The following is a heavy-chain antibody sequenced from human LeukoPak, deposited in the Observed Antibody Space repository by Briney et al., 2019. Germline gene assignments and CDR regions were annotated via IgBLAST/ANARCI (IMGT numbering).Heavy chain of an antibody. D-gene: IGHD3-16*02. CDR3: ARDLFSRELSAGHLFDY. CDR2: ISAYNGNT. V-gene: IGHV1-18*01. Sequence: ASVKVSCKASGYTFTSYGISWVRQAPGQGLEWMGWISAYNGNTNYAQKLQGRVTMTTDTSTSTAYMELRSLRSDDTAVYYCARDLFSRELSAGHLFDYCGQGTLVTVSS. J-gene: IGHJ4*02. CDR1: GYTFTSYG.